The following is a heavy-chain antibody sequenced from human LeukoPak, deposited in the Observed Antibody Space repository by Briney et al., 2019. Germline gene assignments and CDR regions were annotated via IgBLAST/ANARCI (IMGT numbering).Heavy chain of an antibody. J-gene: IGHJ4*02. CDR1: GGSFSGYY. D-gene: IGHD5-12*01. V-gene: IGHV4-34*01. CDR3: ARAHSYSGYDYGFDY. Sequence: SETLSLTCAVYGGSFSGYYWSWIRQTPGKGLEWIGEIDHSGSTNYSPSLKSRVTMSVDTSKNQFSLKLSSVTAADTAVYYCARAHSYSGYDYGFDYWGQGTLVTVSS. CDR2: IDHSGST.